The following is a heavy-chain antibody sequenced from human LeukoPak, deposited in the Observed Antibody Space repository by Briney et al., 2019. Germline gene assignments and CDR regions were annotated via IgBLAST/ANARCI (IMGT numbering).Heavy chain of an antibody. CDR3: ARDLYSSGWSFNWFDP. Sequence: GGSLRLSCAASGFTFSSYSMNWVRQAPGKGLEWVSSISSSSSYIYYADSVKGRFTISRDNAKNSLYLQMNSLRAEDTAVYYCARDLYSSGWSFNWFDPWGQGTLVTVSS. J-gene: IGHJ5*02. CDR1: GFTFSSYS. V-gene: IGHV3-21*01. D-gene: IGHD6-19*01. CDR2: ISSSSSYI.